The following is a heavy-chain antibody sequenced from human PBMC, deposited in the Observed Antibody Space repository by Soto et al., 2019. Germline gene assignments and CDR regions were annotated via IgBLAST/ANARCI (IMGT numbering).Heavy chain of an antibody. CDR1: GFTFTSYA. Sequence: QVHLVQSGAEVKMPGASVKVSCKASGFTFTSYAITWVRQAPGQGLEWMGWISAYNGATNYAQNFPGRVPMTTDSSTSTAYMELGSLTSDDTAVYFCARDFTGWPPDGVDSWGQGTLIIVSA. J-gene: IGHJ4*02. V-gene: IGHV1-18*01. D-gene: IGHD3-16*01. CDR2: ISAYNGAT. CDR3: ARDFTGWPPDGVDS.